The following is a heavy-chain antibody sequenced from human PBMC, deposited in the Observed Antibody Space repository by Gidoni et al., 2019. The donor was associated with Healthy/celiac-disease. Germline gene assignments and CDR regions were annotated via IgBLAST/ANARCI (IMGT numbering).Heavy chain of an antibody. CDR3: ARASFLEWLVDY. CDR1: GFTFSSNY. V-gene: IGHV3-53*01. D-gene: IGHD3-3*01. Sequence: EVQLVESGGGLIQPGGSLRLSCAASGFTFSSNYMSWVRQVPGKGLEWVSVIYSGGSTYYADSVKGRFTISRDNSKNTLYLQMNSLRAEDTAVYYCARASFLEWLVDYWGQGTLVTVSS. CDR2: IYSGGST. J-gene: IGHJ4*02.